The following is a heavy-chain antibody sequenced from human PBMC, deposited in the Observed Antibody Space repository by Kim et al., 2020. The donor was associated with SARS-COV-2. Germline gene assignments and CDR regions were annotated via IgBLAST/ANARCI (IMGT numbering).Heavy chain of an antibody. CDR3: ARGGSVWPQSYAAFVS. D-gene: IGHD2-8*01. CDR2: IYTDGRT. Sequence: GGSLRLSCTASGFTVSSNYMSWVRQAPGKGLEWVSVIYTDGRTYYADSVKGHFTVSRDISNNTVYLHMNSLRAEDTAVYYCARGGSVWPQSYAAFVSWGQGTLVTV. CDR1: GFTVSSNY. V-gene: IGHV3-53*01. J-gene: IGHJ4*02.